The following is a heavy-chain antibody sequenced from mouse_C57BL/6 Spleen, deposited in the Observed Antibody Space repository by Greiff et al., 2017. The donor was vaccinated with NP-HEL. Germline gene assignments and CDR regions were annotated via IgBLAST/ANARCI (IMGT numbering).Heavy chain of an antibody. CDR3: AAHYYGFDY. Sequence: VQLQQPGAELVKPGASVKLSCKASGYTFTSYWLHWVKQRPGPGLEWIGMIHPNSGSTNYNEKFKSKATLTVDKSSSTAYMQLSSLTSEDSAVYYCAAHYYGFDYWGQGTTLTVSS. D-gene: IGHD1-2*01. V-gene: IGHV1-64*01. J-gene: IGHJ2*01. CDR1: GYTFTSYW. CDR2: IHPNSGST.